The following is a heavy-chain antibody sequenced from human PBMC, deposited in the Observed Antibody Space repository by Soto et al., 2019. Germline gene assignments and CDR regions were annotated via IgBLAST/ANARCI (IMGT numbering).Heavy chain of an antibody. V-gene: IGHV3-53*01. CDR3: ARDPPGIAASGAGG. CDR1: GFTVSNNY. D-gene: IGHD6-13*01. J-gene: IGHJ4*02. CDR2: IYSGGNT. Sequence: GGSLRVSCAASGFTVSNNYLSWVRQAPGKGLEWVSLIYSGGNTHYADSVKGRFTISRDDSKNTLYLQMNSLRVEDTAVYYCARDPPGIAASGAGGWGQGTLVTVSS.